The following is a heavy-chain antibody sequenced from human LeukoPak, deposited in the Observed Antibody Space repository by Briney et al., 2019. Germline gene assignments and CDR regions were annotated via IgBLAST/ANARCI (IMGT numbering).Heavy chain of an antibody. CDR1: GGSISSYY. CDR2: IYYSGST. CDR3: ARRDYYYDRSGYYYYYMDV. D-gene: IGHD3-22*01. V-gene: IGHV4-59*01. Sequence: PSETLSLTCTVSGGSISSYYWSWIRQPPGKGLEWIGNIYYSGSTNYNPSLKSRVTISVDTSKNQFSLKLSSVTAADTAVYYCARRDYYYDRSGYYYYYMDVWGKGTTVTISS. J-gene: IGHJ6*03.